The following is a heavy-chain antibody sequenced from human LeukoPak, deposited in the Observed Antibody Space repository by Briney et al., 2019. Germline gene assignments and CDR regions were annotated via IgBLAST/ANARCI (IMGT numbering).Heavy chain of an antibody. J-gene: IGHJ4*02. CDR3: ARMPLAQVPAAMYSDY. D-gene: IGHD2-2*01. CDR1: GGSISSSSYY. CDR2: INHSGST. Sequence: SESLSLTCTVSGGSISSSSYYWGWIRQPPGKGLEWIGEINHSGSTNYKPSLKSRVTISVDTSKNQFSLKLSSVTAADTAVYYCARMPLAQVPAAMYSDYWGQGTLVTVSS. V-gene: IGHV4-39*07.